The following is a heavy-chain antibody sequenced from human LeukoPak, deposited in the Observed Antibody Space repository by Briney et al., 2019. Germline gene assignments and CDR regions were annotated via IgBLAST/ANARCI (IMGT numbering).Heavy chain of an antibody. Sequence: SETLSLTCAVYGGSFSGYYWSWIRQPPGKGLEWIGEINHSGSTNYNPSLKSRVTISVDTSKNQFSLKLSSVTAADTAVYYCARGKDYYDSGGYFPYWGQGTLVTVSS. J-gene: IGHJ4*02. V-gene: IGHV4-34*01. CDR3: ARGKDYYDSGGYFPY. D-gene: IGHD3-22*01. CDR2: INHSGST. CDR1: GGSFSGYY.